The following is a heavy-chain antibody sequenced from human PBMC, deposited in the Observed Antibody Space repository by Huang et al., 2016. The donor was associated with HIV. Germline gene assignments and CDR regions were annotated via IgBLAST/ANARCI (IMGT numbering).Heavy chain of an antibody. D-gene: IGHD5-12*01. CDR2: ISSHGSPE. CDR1: GFNFKPHA. CDR3: ARDGGYSVDWYPSDY. J-gene: IGHJ4*02. Sequence: VQLVESGGGVVQPGRSLRLSCAASGFNFKPHAMHWVRQAPGKGLEWVAVISSHGSPEAYADSVKCRFTISRDNSRNILYLQMNSLKMDDTALYYCARDGGYSVDWYPSDYWGQGTLVTVSS. V-gene: IGHV3-30*04.